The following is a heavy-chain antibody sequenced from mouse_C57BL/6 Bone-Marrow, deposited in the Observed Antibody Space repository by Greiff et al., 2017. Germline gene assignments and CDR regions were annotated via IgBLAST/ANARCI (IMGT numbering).Heavy chain of an antibody. D-gene: IGHD2-4*01. V-gene: IGHV1-55*01. CDR3: ARSGDQFDYWG. J-gene: IGHJ1*03. CDR1: GYTFTSYW. Sequence: QVQLQQPGAELVKPGASVKLSCKASGYTFTSYWMPWVKQRPGQGLEWIGEIYPSSGSTNYNEKFKSKATLTVDTSSSTAYMQLSSLTSEDSAVYYCARSGDQFDYWGRGTGITVS. CDR2: IYPSSGST.